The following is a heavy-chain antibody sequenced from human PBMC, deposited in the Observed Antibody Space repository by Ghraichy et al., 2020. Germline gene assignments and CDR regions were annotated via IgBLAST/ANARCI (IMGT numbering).Heavy chain of an antibody. Sequence: GESLNISCTASGFTFSDYGMHWVRQAPGEGLEWVAVIWYDGSNKYYADSVKGRFTISRDNSKNTLYLQMNNLRAEDTAVYYCSKDDHYYGSGSYGPSDYWVQGTLLTVSS. CDR2: IWYDGSNK. D-gene: IGHD3-10*01. V-gene: IGHV3-33*06. CDR3: SKDDHYYGSGSYGPSDY. J-gene: IGHJ4*02. CDR1: GFTFSDYG.